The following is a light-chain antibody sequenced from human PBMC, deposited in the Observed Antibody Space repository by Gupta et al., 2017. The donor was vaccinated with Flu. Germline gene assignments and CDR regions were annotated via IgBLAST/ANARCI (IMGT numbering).Light chain of an antibody. J-gene: IGKJ1*01. CDR1: RHVFLSTNKNTY. CDR2: LAS. CDR3: KQYSRSPWT. V-gene: IGKV4-1*01. Sequence: TPPPASPPLSPGGRATINSNSSRHVFLSTNKNTYLPWYQQKPGQSPKLLIYLASTRESGVPDRFSGSGSGTDFTLKISRVQAEDVAVYFCKQYSRSPWTFGQGTKVEIK.